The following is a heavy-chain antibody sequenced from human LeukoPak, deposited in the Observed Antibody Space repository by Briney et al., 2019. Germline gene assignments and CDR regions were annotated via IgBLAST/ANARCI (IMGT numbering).Heavy chain of an antibody. Sequence: GGSLRLSCAASGFTFSSYGMHWVRQAPGKGLEWVAVISYDGSNKYYADSVKGRFTISRDNSKNTLYLQMNSLRAEDTAVYYCARVFGENYWALDYWGQGTLVTVSS. J-gene: IGHJ4*02. CDR3: ARVFGENYWALDY. CDR1: GFTFSSYG. V-gene: IGHV3-30*03. D-gene: IGHD3-10*01. CDR2: ISYDGSNK.